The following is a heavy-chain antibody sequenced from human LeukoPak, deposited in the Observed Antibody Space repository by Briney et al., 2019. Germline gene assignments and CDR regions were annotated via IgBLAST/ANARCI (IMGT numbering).Heavy chain of an antibody. Sequence: GGSLRLSCAASGFSVSSDYMTWVRQAPGKGLEWVSVIYSGGSTYYADSVKGRFTISRDNSKNTLYLQMNNVRVEDTAVYFCARYHTALNYWGQGALVTASS. V-gene: IGHV3-53*01. CDR3: ARYHTALNY. D-gene: IGHD5-18*01. CDR1: GFSVSSDY. CDR2: IYSGGST. J-gene: IGHJ4*02.